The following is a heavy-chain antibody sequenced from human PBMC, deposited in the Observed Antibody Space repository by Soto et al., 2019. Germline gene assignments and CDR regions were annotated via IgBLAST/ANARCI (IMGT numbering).Heavy chain of an antibody. V-gene: IGHV4-34*01. CDR3: ARGLSTLGYYYYYYMDV. CDR2: INHGGST. J-gene: IGHJ6*03. CDR1: GGSFSGYY. D-gene: IGHD3-16*01. Sequence: SETLSLACAVYGGSFSGYYWSWIRQPPGKGLEWIGEINHGGSTNYNPSLKSRVTISVDTSKNQFSLKLSSVTAADTAVYYCARGLSTLGYYYYYYMDVWAKRTTVTVSS.